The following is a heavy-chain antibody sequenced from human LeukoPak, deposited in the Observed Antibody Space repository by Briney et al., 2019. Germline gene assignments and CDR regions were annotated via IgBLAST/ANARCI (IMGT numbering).Heavy chain of an antibody. J-gene: IGHJ4*02. D-gene: IGHD2-21*02. CDR1: GFTFDGFA. V-gene: IGHV3-9*01. CDR2: IRWNSSSI. Sequence: GRSLRLSCAASGFTFDGFAMHWVRQAPGKGLEWVAGIRWNSSSIDYADSVKGRFTISRDNAKNSLYLQMNSLRAEDTALYYCAKVDYCCGDCLFFDYWGQGTLVTVSS. CDR3: AKVDYCCGDCLFFDY.